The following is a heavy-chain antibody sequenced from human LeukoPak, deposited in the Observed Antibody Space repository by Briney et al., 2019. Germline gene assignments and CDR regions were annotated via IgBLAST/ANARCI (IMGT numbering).Heavy chain of an antibody. D-gene: IGHD3-10*01. J-gene: IGHJ5*02. CDR3: VRDGEGIAISVNFWFDP. CDR2: MNPVTGHT. Sequence: ASVKVSCKASGYTFTGYYMHWVRQAPGQGLEWMGWMNPVTGHTGYARQFQGRITMTRDTSSSTAYTELRSLTSEDTAVYYCVRDGEGIAISVNFWFDPWGQGTLVTVSS. V-gene: IGHV1-8*02. CDR1: GYTFTGYY.